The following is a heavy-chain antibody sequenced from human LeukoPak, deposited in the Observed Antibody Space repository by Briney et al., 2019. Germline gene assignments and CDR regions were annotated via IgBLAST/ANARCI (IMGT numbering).Heavy chain of an antibody. CDR1: GGSISSYY. CDR2: IYTSGGT. CDR3: ARVVYSSSWYWFDP. Sequence: KPSETLSLTCTVSGGSISSYYWSWIRQPAGKGLEWIGRIYTSGGTNYNPSLKSRVTMSVDTSKNQFSLKLSSVTAADTAVYYCARVVYSSSWYWFDPWGQGTLVTVSS. J-gene: IGHJ5*02. V-gene: IGHV4-4*07. D-gene: IGHD6-13*01.